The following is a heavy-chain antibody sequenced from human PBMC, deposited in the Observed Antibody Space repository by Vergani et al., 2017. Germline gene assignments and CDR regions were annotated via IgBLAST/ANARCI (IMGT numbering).Heavy chain of an antibody. J-gene: IGHJ4*02. CDR2: ISPYNGNT. CDR3: ARDRPTSYDFWTDYYPFDS. V-gene: IGHV1-18*01. D-gene: IGHD3-3*01. Sequence: QVRLIQSGSEVKKPGASVKVSCEASGYTFTDYGISWVRQAPGQGLEWMAWISPYNGNTDSAQNFQGRVTVTIETSTTTAYMELTSLRSDDTAVYYCARDRPTSYDFWTDYYPFDSWGQGTLVTVSS. CDR1: GYTFTDYG.